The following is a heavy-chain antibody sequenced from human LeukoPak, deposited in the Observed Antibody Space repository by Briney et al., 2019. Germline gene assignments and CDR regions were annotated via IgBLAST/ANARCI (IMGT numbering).Heavy chain of an antibody. D-gene: IGHD3-22*01. CDR2: ISAYNGNT. CDR3: ARDAYYYDSSGYPPFDY. Sequence: ASVKVSCKASGYTFTSYGISWVRQAPGQGLEWMGWISAYNGNTNYAQKLQGRVTMTTDTSTSTAYMELRSLRSDDTAVYYCARDAYYYDSSGYPPFDYWGQGTLVTVSS. J-gene: IGHJ4*02. V-gene: IGHV1-18*01. CDR1: GYTFTSYG.